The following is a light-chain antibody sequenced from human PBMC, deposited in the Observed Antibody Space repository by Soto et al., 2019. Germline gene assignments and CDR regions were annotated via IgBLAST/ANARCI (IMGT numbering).Light chain of an antibody. CDR1: QGIGVY. V-gene: IGKV1-27*01. J-gene: IGKJ4*01. CDR3: QKYNSAPLT. Sequence: DIQMTQSPSYLSASLGDRVTITCRASQGIGVYLAWFQQKPGKVPRLLIYAVSALQSGVPSRFSGGGSGTDFTLTINSLQPEDVATYYCQKYNSAPLTFGGGTKVDIK. CDR2: AVS.